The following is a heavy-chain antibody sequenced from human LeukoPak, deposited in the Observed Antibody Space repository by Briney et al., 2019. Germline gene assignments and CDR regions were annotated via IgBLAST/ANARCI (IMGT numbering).Heavy chain of an antibody. V-gene: IGHV4-34*01. Sequence: SETLSLTCAVYGGSFSGYYWSWIRQPPGKGLEWIGEINDSGSTNYNPSLKSRVTISVDTSKNQFSLKLSPVTAADTAVYYCARRSRGYSYGNFDYWGQGTLVTVSS. J-gene: IGHJ4*02. CDR3: ARRSRGYSYGNFDY. CDR2: INDSGST. CDR1: GGSFSGYY. D-gene: IGHD5-18*01.